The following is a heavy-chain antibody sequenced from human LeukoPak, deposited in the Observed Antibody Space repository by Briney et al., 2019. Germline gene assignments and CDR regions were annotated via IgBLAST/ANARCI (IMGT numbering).Heavy chain of an antibody. J-gene: IGHJ6*03. CDR2: IYYSGST. CDR3: ARVEGDRIYYYYMDV. CDR1: GGSISSSSYY. V-gene: IGHV4-39*07. Sequence: SETLSLTCTVSGGSISSSSYYWGWIRQPPGKGLEWIGSIYYSGSTYYNPSLKSRVTISVDTSKNQFSLKLSSVTAADTAVYYCARVEGDRIYYYYMDVWGKGTTVTVSS. D-gene: IGHD2-21*02.